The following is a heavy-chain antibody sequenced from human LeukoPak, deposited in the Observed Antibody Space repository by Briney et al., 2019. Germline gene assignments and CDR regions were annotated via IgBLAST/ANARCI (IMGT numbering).Heavy chain of an antibody. J-gene: IGHJ4*02. D-gene: IGHD2-21*01. CDR1: GFTSSSSS. CDR2: ISTSGGTI. Sequence: GGSLRLSCAASGFTSSSSSMNWVRQAPEKGLEWVSYISTSGGTIYYADSVKGRFTISRDNAKNSLYLQMDSLRAEDTAVYYCARHIPFDCWGQGTLVTVCS. V-gene: IGHV3-48*01. CDR3: ARHIPFDC.